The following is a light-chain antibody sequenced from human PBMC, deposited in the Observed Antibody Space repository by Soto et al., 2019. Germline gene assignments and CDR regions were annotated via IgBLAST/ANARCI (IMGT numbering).Light chain of an antibody. Sequence: EVVLTQSPVTLSLSPGERATLSCRASQSFRGLLAWYQQKPGQAPRLLIYDASNRATGIPARFSGSGSGTDFTLTISSLEPEDFAVYYCLQRSSWPPITFGQGTRLEIK. CDR1: QSFRGL. CDR2: DAS. CDR3: LQRSSWPPIT. J-gene: IGKJ5*01. V-gene: IGKV3-11*01.